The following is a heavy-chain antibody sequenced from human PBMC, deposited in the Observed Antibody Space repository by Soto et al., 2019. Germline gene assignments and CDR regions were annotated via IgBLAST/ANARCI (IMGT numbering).Heavy chain of an antibody. Sequence: PSETLSLTCTVSGGSISSYYWSWIRQPAGKGLEWIGRIYTSGCTNYNPSLKSRVTMSVDTSKNQFSLKLSSVTAADTAVYYCARDFPPGAVTTPRRNWFDPWGQGTLVTVSS. CDR1: GGSISSYY. D-gene: IGHD4-17*01. J-gene: IGHJ5*02. V-gene: IGHV4-4*07. CDR2: IYTSGCT. CDR3: ARDFPPGAVTTPRRNWFDP.